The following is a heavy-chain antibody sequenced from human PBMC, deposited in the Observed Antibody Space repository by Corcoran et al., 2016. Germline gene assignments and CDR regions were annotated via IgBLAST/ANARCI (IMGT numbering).Heavy chain of an antibody. J-gene: IGHJ6*02. Sequence: QAQLQQSGPGLVNPSQTLSLTFAISGDSVSSNSAAWNWIRQSPSRGLEWLGRTYYRSKWYNDYAVSVKSRITINPDTSKNQFSLQLNSVTPEDTAGYDWARGGDGNAPPDYYGMDGWGQGTTVTV. D-gene: IGHD3-10*01. CDR1: GDSVSSNSAA. CDR3: ARGGDGNAPPDYYGMDG. CDR2: TYYRSKWYN. V-gene: IGHV6-1*01.